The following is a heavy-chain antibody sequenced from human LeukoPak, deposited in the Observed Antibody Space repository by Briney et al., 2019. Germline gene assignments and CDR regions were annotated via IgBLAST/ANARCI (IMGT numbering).Heavy chain of an antibody. CDR1: GFTFNNYG. CDR3: ARGVRYSSGYFDY. V-gene: IGHV3-33*01. CDR2: IWYDGSNK. D-gene: IGHD6-19*01. J-gene: IGHJ4*02. Sequence: GRSLRLSCTASGFTFNNYGMHWVRQAPGKGLEWVAVIWYDGSNKYYADSVKGRFTISRDNSKNTLYLQMNSLRAEDTAVYYCARGVRYSSGYFDYWGQGTLVTVYS.